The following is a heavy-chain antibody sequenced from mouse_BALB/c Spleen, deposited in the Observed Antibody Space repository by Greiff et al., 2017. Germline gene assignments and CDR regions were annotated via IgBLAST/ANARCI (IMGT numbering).Heavy chain of an antibody. CDR1: GFNIKDTY. Sequence: VQLQQSGAELVKPGASVKLSCTASGFNIKDTYMHWVKQRPEQGLEWIGRIDPANGNTKYDPKFQGKATITADTSSNTAYLQLSSLTSEDTAVYYCARWEDYTYYAMDYWGQGTSVTVSS. V-gene: IGHV14-3*02. CDR2: IDPANGNT. CDR3: ARWEDYTYYAMDY. J-gene: IGHJ4*01. D-gene: IGHD2-12*01.